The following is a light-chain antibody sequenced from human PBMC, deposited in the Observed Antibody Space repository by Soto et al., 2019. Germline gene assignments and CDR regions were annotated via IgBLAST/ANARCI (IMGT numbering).Light chain of an antibody. CDR1: SSNIGAGYD. CDR2: GNS. Sequence: QSVLTQPPSVSGAPGQRVTISCTGSSSNIGAGYDVHWYQQLPGTAPKLLIYGNSNRPSGVPDRCSGSKSGTSASLAITGLLAEDEADYYCQSYDSSLSGVVFGTGAKRTVL. V-gene: IGLV1-40*01. J-gene: IGLJ1*01. CDR3: QSYDSSLSGVV.